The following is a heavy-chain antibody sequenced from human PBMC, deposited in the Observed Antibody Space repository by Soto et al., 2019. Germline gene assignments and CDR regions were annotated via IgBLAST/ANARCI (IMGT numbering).Heavy chain of an antibody. J-gene: IGHJ5*02. D-gene: IGHD3-3*01. CDR2: IYYSGST. CDR3: ARVLFGRGNWFDP. Sequence: QVQLQESGPGLVKPSETLSLTCTVSGGSISSYYWSWIRQPPGKGLEWIGYIYYSGSTNYKPSLKSRVNISVDTSKNQFSLTLSSVTAADTAVYYCARVLFGRGNWFDPWRQGTLVTVSS. V-gene: IGHV4-59*01. CDR1: GGSISSYY.